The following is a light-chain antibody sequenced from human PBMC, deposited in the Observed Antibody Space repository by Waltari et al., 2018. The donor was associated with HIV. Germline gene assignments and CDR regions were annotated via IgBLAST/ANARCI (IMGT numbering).Light chain of an antibody. J-gene: IGLJ2*01. CDR1: SSDVRPHNY. CDR2: DVS. Sequence: SALTQPASVSGSPRHSITLSCTRASSDVRPHNYLPWYQHHPGKAPKLTIYDVSNRPSGVSNRFSGSKSGTTASLTISGLQAEDEADYYCSSYTSSRTVVFGGGTKLTVL. CDR3: SSYTSSRTVV. V-gene: IGLV2-14*03.